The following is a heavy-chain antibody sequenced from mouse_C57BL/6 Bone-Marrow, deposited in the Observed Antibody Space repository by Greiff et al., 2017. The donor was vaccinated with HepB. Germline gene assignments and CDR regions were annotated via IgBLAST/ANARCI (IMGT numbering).Heavy chain of an antibody. CDR2: IYPGDGDT. D-gene: IGHD1-1*01. V-gene: IGHV1-80*01. CDR3: ARSVLLLRNYFDY. CDR1: GYAFSSYW. J-gene: IGHJ2*01. Sequence: QVQLKQSGAELVKPGASVKISCKASGYAFSSYWMNWVKQRPGKGLEWIGQIYPGDGDTNYNGKFKGKATLTADKSSSTAYMQLSSLTSEDSAVYFCARSVLLLRNYFDYWGQGTTLTVSS.